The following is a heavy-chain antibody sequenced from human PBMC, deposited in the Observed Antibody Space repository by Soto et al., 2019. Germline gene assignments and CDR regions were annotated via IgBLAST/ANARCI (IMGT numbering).Heavy chain of an antibody. J-gene: IGHJ6*02. D-gene: IGHD2-21*01. V-gene: IGHV5-51*01. Sequence: PGESLKMSCRGSGYSFTNYWIGWVRQMPGKGLKCMGIIYPGDSDTRYSPSFQGQVTISADKSISTAYLQWNSLKASDTAMYYCATRVHGDYPGKYNYAMDVWGQGSPVTGSS. CDR2: IYPGDSDT. CDR3: ATRVHGDYPGKYNYAMDV. CDR1: GYSFTNYW.